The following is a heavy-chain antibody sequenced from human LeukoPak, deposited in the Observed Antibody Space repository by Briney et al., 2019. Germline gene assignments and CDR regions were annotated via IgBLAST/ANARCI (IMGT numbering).Heavy chain of an antibody. V-gene: IGHV3-9*01. Sequence: SLRLSCAASGFTFDDYAMHWVRQAPGKGLEGVSGISWNSGSIGYADSVKGRFTISRDNAKNSLYLQMNSLRAEDTALYYCARGVTYYYGSGSPYYFDYWGRGTLVTVSS. CDR2: ISWNSGSI. CDR1: GFTFDDYA. J-gene: IGHJ4*02. D-gene: IGHD3-10*01. CDR3: ARGVTYYYGSGSPYYFDY.